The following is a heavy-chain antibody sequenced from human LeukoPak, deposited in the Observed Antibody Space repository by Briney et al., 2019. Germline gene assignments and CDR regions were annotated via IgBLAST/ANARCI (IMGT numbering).Heavy chain of an antibody. CDR3: ARDHGTDGTTFTLNFDC. V-gene: IGHV1-2*02. J-gene: IGHJ4*02. CDR2: INHNSGAT. D-gene: IGHD1-1*01. Sequence: ASVKVSCKASGYRFPSYYIHWVRQAPGQGLEWMGWINHNSGATKYAQKFQGGVTFTTDTSLTTVFMELTWLTSDDTATYYCARDHGTDGTTFTLNFDCWGQGTLVT. CDR1: GYRFPSYY.